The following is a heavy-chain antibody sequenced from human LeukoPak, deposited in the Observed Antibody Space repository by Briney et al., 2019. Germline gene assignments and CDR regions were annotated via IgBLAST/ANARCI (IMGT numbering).Heavy chain of an antibody. CDR3: ARRGVVPAQSRFDY. CDR2: IYYSGST. CDR1: GGSISSSSCY. D-gene: IGHD2-2*01. J-gene: IGHJ4*02. V-gene: IGHV4-39*01. Sequence: SETLSLTCIVSGGSISSSSCYWGWLRQPPGKGLEWIGSIYYSGSTYYNPSLKSRVTISVDTSKNQFSLKLSSVTAADTAVYYCARRGVVPAQSRFDYWGQGTLVTVSS.